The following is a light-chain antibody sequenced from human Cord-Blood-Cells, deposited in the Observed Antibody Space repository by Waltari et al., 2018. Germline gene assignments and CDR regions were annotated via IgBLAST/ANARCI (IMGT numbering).Light chain of an antibody. CDR3: QQYGSPYT. J-gene: IGKJ2*01. V-gene: IGKV3-20*01. CDR1: QSCSSSY. CDR2: GAS. Sequence: EIVLTQSPATLSLSPGVGATLSCRASQSCSSSYLAWYQQKPGQAPRLLIDGASSSATGTPDRLSGSGSATDFTLTISILEPEDCAVYDCQQYGSPYTFGQGTTLEIK.